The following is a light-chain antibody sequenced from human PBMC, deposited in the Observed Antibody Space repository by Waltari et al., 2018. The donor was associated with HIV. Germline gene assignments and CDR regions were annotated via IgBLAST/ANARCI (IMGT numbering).Light chain of an antibody. V-gene: IGLV2-14*01. CDR2: EVS. J-gene: IGLJ1*01. Sequence: QSALTQPAAVSGSPGQSITISCTGARGDVGTYHYVSWYQQLPGKAPKLIIYEVSNRPSGLSNRFSGSKSGNTASLTISGLQAEDEGYYYCSSYTSRDTFVFGTGTEVTVL. CDR3: SSYTSRDTFV. CDR1: RGDVGTYHY.